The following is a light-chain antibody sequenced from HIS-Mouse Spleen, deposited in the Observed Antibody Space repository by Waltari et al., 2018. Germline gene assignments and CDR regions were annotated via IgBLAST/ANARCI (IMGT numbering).Light chain of an antibody. V-gene: IGKV4-1*01. CDR3: QQYYSTPLT. J-gene: IGKJ4*01. CDR1: QSVLYSSNNKNY. Sequence: DIVMTQSPDSLAVSRGERATINCMSSQSVLYSSNNKNYLAWYQQKPGQPPKLLIYWASTRESGVPDRFSGSGSGTDFTLTISSLQAEDVAVYYCQQYYSTPLTFGGGTKVEIK. CDR2: WAS.